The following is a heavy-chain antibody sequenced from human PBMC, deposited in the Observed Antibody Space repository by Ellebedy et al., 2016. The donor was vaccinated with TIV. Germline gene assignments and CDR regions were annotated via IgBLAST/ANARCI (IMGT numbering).Heavy chain of an antibody. D-gene: IGHD1-26*01. Sequence: GESLKISCAASGFTFADFAMHWVRQVPGKGLEWVSVITRDGTSTYYADSVKVRFTISRDNSKNSLYLQMNSLRSEDTAFYYCAKDQIGATSRDPFYGMDVWGPGTTVTVSS. CDR2: ITRDGTST. V-gene: IGHV3-43*02. CDR1: GFTFADFA. J-gene: IGHJ6*02. CDR3: AKDQIGATSRDPFYGMDV.